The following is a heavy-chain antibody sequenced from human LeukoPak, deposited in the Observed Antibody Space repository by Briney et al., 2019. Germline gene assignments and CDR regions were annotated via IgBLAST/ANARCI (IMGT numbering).Heavy chain of an antibody. D-gene: IGHD2-15*01. CDR3: ARVGVVVDDTVYDAFDF. J-gene: IGHJ3*01. CDR2: IRSSGGTI. CDR1: GFTFSSYE. Sequence: PGGSLRLSCLASGFTFSSYEMIWVRQAPGKGLECVSYIRSSGGTIYYADSVKGRFTISRDNAKNSLYLQMNSLRAEDTAVYYCARVGVVVDDTVYDAFDFWGQGTRVTVSS. V-gene: IGHV3-48*03.